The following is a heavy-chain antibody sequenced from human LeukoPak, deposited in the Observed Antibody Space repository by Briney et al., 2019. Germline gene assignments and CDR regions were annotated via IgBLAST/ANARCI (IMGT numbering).Heavy chain of an antibody. CDR3: ARGGYCRSDTCYSNYFDP. D-gene: IGHD2-15*01. Sequence: ASVKVSCKASGYTFPNYALNWVRQAPGQGLQWMGWINPYTKNPTYVPALPGRFVFSLDTSVSTAYLHISGLQAEDTATYYCARGGYCRSDTCYSNYFDPWGQGTLVTVSS. J-gene: IGHJ5*02. CDR2: INPYTKNP. V-gene: IGHV7-4-1*02. CDR1: GYTFPNYA.